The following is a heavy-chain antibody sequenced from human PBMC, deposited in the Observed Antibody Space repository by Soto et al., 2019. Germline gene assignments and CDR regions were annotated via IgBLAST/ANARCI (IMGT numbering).Heavy chain of an antibody. J-gene: IGHJ6*02. CDR3: ARDQVGMDV. CDR1: GFTFSSYK. Sequence: PGGSLRLSCAASGFTFSSYKMNWVRQAPGKGLEWVASVGTTSTYTYYADSLKGRLMISRDNAKNSVYLQINSLRAEDTAVYYCARDQVGMDVWGQGTPVTAP. CDR2: VGTTSTYT. V-gene: IGHV3-21*01.